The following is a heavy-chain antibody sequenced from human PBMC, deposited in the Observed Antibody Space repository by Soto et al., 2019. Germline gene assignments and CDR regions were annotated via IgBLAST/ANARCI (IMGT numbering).Heavy chain of an antibody. CDR2: IYYSGST. Sequence: SETLSLTCTVSGGSISSYYWSWIRQPPGKGLEWIGYIYYSGSTNYNPSLKSRVTISVDTSKNQFSLKLSSVTAADTAVYYCARSYTAVAQFDYWGQGTLVTVSS. CDR3: ARSYTAVAQFDY. J-gene: IGHJ4*02. D-gene: IGHD6-19*01. CDR1: GGSISSYY. V-gene: IGHV4-59*08.